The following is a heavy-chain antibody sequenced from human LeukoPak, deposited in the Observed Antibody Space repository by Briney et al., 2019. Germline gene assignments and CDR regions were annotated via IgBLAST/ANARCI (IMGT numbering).Heavy chain of an antibody. CDR3: ARGVAGTGYYYYGMDV. J-gene: IGHJ6*02. CDR1: GFTVSSNY. CDR2: IYSGGST. D-gene: IGHD6-19*01. Sequence: PGGSLRLSCAASGFTVSSNYMSWVRQAPGKGLEWVSFIYSGGSTYYADSVKGRFTISRDNSKNTLYLQMNSLRAEDTAVYYCARGVAGTGYYYYGMDVWGQGTTVTVSS. V-gene: IGHV3-66*01.